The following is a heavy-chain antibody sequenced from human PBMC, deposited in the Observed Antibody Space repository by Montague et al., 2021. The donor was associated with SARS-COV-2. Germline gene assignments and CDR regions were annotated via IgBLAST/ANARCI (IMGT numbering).Heavy chain of an antibody. V-gene: IGHV4-39*01. CDR1: GGSISISSYY. CDR2: IYYSGST. D-gene: IGHD6-19*01. Sequence: SETLSLTCTVSGGSISISSYYWGWIRQPPGKGLEWIGSIYYSGSTSYNPSLKSRVTISVDTSKNQFSLKLSSVTAADTAVYYCARQENSSGWFKPDAFDIWGQGTMVAVSS. CDR3: ARQENSSGWFKPDAFDI. J-gene: IGHJ3*02.